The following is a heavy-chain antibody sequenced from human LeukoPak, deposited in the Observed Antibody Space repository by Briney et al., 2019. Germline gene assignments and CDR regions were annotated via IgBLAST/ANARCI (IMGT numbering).Heavy chain of an antibody. V-gene: IGHV1-2*02. Sequence: ASVKVSCKASGYTFTGYYMHWVRQAPGQGLEWMGWINPNSGGTNYAQKFQGRVTMTRDTSISTAYMELSRLRSDDTAVYYCARIGSRSESFPFDYWGQGTLVTVSS. CDR3: ARIGSRSESFPFDY. D-gene: IGHD3-10*01. CDR2: INPNSGGT. CDR1: GYTFTGYY. J-gene: IGHJ4*02.